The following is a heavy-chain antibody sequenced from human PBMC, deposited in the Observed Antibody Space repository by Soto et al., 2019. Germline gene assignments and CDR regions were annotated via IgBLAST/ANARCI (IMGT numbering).Heavy chain of an antibody. V-gene: IGHV3-33*01. CDR1: GFTFSSYG. CDR2: IWYDGSNK. CDR3: ARDLDCSAGSCHTPIDY. Sequence: GGSLRLSCAASGFTFSSYGMHWVRQAPGRGLEWVAVIWYDGSNKYYADSVKGRFTISRDNAKNTLFLQMNSLRAEDTAVYYCARDLDCSAGSCHTPIDYWGQGTLVTVSS. D-gene: IGHD2-15*01. J-gene: IGHJ4*02.